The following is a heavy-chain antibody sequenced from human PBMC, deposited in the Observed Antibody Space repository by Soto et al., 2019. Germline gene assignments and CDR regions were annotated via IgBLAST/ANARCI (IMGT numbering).Heavy chain of an antibody. CDR3: AQVDDVAALFAY. V-gene: IGHV2-5*01. Sequence: SGPTLVNPTQTLTLTCTFSGFSLSTTGEGVGWIRQPPGKALEWLAVIYRNDDKSYSPSLKSRLTISKDTSKKQVVLTMMNMAPVDTGTYYCAQVDDVAALFAYLGQGTLVTVSS. CDR1: GFSLSTTGEG. J-gene: IGHJ4*02. CDR2: IYRNDDK. D-gene: IGHD6-6*01.